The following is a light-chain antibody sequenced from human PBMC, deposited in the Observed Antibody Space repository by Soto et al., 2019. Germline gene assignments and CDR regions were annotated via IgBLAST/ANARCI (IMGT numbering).Light chain of an antibody. Sequence: EIVMTQSPATLSVSPGERATLSCRASQSVSSNLASNQQKPGQAPRLLIYGASTRATGIPARFSGSGSGTEFSLTISSLQSEDFAVYYCQQYNNWPPWTFGQGTKVEIK. J-gene: IGKJ1*01. CDR1: QSVSSN. CDR3: QQYNNWPPWT. V-gene: IGKV3-15*01. CDR2: GAS.